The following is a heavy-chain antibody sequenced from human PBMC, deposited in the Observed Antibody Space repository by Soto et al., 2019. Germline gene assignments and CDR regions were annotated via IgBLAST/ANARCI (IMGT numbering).Heavy chain of an antibody. V-gene: IGHV3-48*03. Sequence: PGGSLRLSCAASGFTFSSYEMNWVRQAPGKGLEWVSYISSSGSTIYYADSVKGRFTISRDNAKNSLYLQMNSLRAEDTAVYYCARDHLMVRVVWYEYFSSYGTHVWGQGTPVTV. J-gene: IGHJ6*02. D-gene: IGHD3-10*01. CDR1: GFTFSSYE. CDR2: ISSSGSTI. CDR3: ARDHLMVRVVWYEYFSSYGTHV.